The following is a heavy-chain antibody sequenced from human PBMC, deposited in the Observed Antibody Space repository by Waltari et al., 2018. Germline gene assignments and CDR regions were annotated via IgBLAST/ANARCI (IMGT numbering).Heavy chain of an antibody. J-gene: IGHJ4*02. Sequence: EVRLVESGGGLVQPGGSLRRFCAASGFTFRNYEMNWVRQAPGKGLEWLSYISSGASTIYYADSVKGRFTISRDNTKNSVYLQMDSLRAEDTAIYYCARGEGGANEYWGQGTLVTVS. CDR2: ISSGASTI. CDR1: GFTFRNYE. CDR3: ARGEGGANEY. D-gene: IGHD1-26*01. V-gene: IGHV3-48*03.